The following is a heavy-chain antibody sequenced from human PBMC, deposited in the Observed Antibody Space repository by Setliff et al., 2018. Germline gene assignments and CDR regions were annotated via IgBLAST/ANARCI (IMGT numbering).Heavy chain of an antibody. CDR1: GDSIFDNY. J-gene: IGHJ6*03. D-gene: IGHD3-22*01. CDR2: ISYTGST. V-gene: IGHV4-59*08. CDR3: ARQVVIDYYYYMDV. Sequence: SETLSLTCSVSGDSIFDNYWSWIRQSPGRGLEWIAYISYTGSTNYNPSLKSRVTISPDTSKNHFSLNLRSVTAADTAVYYCARQVVIDYYYYMDVWGKGTTVTVSS.